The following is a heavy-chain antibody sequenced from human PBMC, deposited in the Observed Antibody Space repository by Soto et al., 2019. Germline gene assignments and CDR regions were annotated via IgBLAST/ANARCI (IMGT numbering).Heavy chain of an antibody. V-gene: IGHV4-4*02. CDR3: ARVNSMRASFDY. J-gene: IGHJ4*02. CDR1: GGSISSSNW. Sequence: SETLSLTCAVSGGSISSSNWWSWVRQPPGKGLEWIGEIYHSGSTNYNPSLKSRVSISVDKSKNQFSLKLSSVTAADTAVYYCARVNSMRASFDYWGQGTLVTVSS. D-gene: IGHD2-2*01. CDR2: IYHSGST.